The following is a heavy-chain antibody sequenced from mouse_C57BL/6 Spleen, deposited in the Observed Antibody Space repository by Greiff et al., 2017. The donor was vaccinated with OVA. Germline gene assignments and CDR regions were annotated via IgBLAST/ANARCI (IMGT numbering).Heavy chain of an antibody. V-gene: IGHV1-50*01. CDR1: GYTFTSYW. J-gene: IGHJ2*01. D-gene: IGHD1-3*01. CDR3: ARSGNSFDY. Sequence: VQLQQPGAELVKPGASVKLSCKASGYTFTSYWMQWVQQRPGQGLEWIGEIDPSDSYTNYTQKFKGKATLTVDTSSSTAYMQLSSLTSEDSAVYYCARSGNSFDYWGQGTTLTVSS. CDR2: IDPSDSYT.